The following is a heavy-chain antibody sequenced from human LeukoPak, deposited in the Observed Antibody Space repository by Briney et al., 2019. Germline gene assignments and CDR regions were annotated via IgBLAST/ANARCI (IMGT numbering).Heavy chain of an antibody. CDR2: TRYDGTNE. V-gene: IGHV3-30*02. CDR1: GFTFGSYG. Sequence: PGGSLRLSCAASGFTFGSYGMHWLRQAPGKGLEWVAFTRYDGTNEYYADSVKGRFIISRDNSKNTLYLQMNSLRAEDTAVYYCAKGDSGSYCSFDFWGQGTLVTVSS. CDR3: AKGDSGSYCSFDF. J-gene: IGHJ4*02. D-gene: IGHD1-26*01.